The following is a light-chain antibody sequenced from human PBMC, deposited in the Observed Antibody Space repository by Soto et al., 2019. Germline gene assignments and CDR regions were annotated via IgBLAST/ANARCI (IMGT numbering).Light chain of an antibody. J-gene: IGKJ2*01. CDR1: QSVTSNY. V-gene: IGKV3-20*01. CDR3: QHYGASPYT. Sequence: EIVLTQSPGTLSLSPGERATLSCRASQSVTSNYLAWYQQKPGQAPRLLIYAASRRAPGIPDRFSASGSGTDFTLTISRLEPEDFAVFYCQHYGASPYTFGLGTKLEIK. CDR2: AAS.